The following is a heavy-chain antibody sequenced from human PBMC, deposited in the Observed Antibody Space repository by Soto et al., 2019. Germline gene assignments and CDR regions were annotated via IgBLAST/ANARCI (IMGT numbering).Heavy chain of an antibody. V-gene: IGHV3-15*01. CDR1: GFSFSDAW. J-gene: IGHJ4*02. CDR3: TAGPR. Sequence: PGGSLRLSCAASGFSFSDAWMNWVRQAPGQGPEWVGRIKSKVDGGTTDYAASLKGRFTISRDDSKSTVYLQMNHLRIEDTAVYYCTAGPRWGQGTLVTVSS. CDR2: IKSKVDGGTT.